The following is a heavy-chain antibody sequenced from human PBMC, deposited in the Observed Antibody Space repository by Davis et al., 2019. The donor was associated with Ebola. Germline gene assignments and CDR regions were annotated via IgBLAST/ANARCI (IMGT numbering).Heavy chain of an antibody. Sequence: PGGSLRLSCAASGFTFSNYNMNWVRQAPGKGLEWVSSISSGSKYIYYADSLGGRFTISRDNTKNSLYLKVNSLRADETGVYHWARDPEDVVTILGVMHSGMDVWGKGPRSPSPQ. CDR2: ISSGSKYI. J-gene: IGHJ6*01. CDR3: ARDPEDVVTILGVMHSGMDV. V-gene: IGHV3-21*01. D-gene: IGHD3-3*01. CDR1: GFTFSNYN.